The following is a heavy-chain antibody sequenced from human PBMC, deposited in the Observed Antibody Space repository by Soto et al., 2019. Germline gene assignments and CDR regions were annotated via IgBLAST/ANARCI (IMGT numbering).Heavy chain of an antibody. D-gene: IGHD5-12*01. V-gene: IGHV4-31*03. CDR3: ARDAGGYGDYYYYGMDV. J-gene: IGHJ6*02. CDR1: GGSISSGGYY. CDR2: IYYSGST. Sequence: TSETLSLTCTVSGGSISSGGYYWSWIRRHPGKGLEWIGYIYYSGSTYYNPSLKSRVTISVDTSKNQFSLKLSSVTAADTAVYYCARDAGGYGDYYYYGMDVWGQGTTVTVSS.